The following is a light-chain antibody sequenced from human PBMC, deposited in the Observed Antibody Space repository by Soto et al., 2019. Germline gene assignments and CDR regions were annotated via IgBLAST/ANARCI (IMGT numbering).Light chain of an antibody. J-gene: IGKJ4*01. Sequence: DIVMTQSPDSLAVSLGERATINCKSSQSVLYSSNNKNYLAWYQQKPGQPPKLLIYWASTRESCVPDRFSGSGSGTAFTLTISSLQAEDVAVYYCQQYYSTPLTFGGGTKVELK. CDR3: QQYYSTPLT. V-gene: IGKV4-1*01. CDR2: WAS. CDR1: QSVLYSSNNKNY.